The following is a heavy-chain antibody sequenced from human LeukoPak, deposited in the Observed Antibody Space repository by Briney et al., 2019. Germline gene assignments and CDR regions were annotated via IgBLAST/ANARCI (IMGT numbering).Heavy chain of an antibody. CDR1: GYTFTAYY. CDR2: SNPNSCGT. V-gene: IGHV1-2*02. J-gene: IGHJ4*02. CDR3: ARRITGVDY. D-gene: IGHD7-27*01. Sequence: GASVKVSCKASGYTFTAYYMNWVRQAPGQGLEWMGWSNPNSCGTNYAQNFQCRFTMTMDNSISTVYMELNSLRSDDTAVYYCARRITGVDYWGQGTQVTVSS.